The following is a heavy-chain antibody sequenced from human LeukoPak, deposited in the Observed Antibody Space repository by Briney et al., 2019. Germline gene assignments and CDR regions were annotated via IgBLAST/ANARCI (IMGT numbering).Heavy chain of an antibody. V-gene: IGHV4-4*09. CDR1: GGSIISCY. CDR3: ARGLYNSLYYYYYMDV. D-gene: IGHD1-1*01. Sequence: SETLSLTCTVSGGSIISCYWTWIRQPPGKGLEWIGYVYPSGSTKYNPSLQSRVTISEDTSKNQFSLNLSSVTAADTAVYFCARGLYNSLYYYYYMDVWGKGTTVTVSS. CDR2: VYPSGST. J-gene: IGHJ6*03.